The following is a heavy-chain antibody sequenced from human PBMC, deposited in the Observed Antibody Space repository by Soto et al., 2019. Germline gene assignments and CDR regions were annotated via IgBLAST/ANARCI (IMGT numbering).Heavy chain of an antibody. D-gene: IGHD2-15*01. Sequence: QVQLVQSGAEVKKPGASVTVSCKASGYTFTNYGINWVRQAPGQGVEWMGWISAYSGHTNYAQKLQDRVTMNTDTTTSTAYMELRSLRSDDTAVYYCARPPHLADNVEFDYWGQVTMVTVSS. V-gene: IGHV1-18*01. J-gene: IGHJ4*02. CDR2: ISAYSGHT. CDR1: GYTFTNYG. CDR3: ARPPHLADNVEFDY.